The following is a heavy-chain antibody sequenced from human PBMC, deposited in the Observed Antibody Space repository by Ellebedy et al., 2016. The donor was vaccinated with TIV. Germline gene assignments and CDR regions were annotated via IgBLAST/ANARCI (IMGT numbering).Heavy chain of an antibody. CDR1: GFTVSSNY. D-gene: IGHD6-19*01. J-gene: IGHJ6*04. CDR2: IYGGGNT. CDR3: ARARGWYGSDGVDV. Sequence: PGGSLRLSCAASGFTVSSNYMSWVRRAPGQGLGWVSVIYGGGNTDYAEHVEGRFTISRDNSKNTVYLQMNSLRAEDTAVYYCARARGWYGSDGVDVWGEGTTVTVSS. V-gene: IGHV3-53*01.